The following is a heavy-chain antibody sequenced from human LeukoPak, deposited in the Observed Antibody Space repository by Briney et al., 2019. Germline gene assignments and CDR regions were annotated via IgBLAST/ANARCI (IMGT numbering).Heavy chain of an antibody. CDR2: ISAYNGNT. Sequence: ASVKVSCKASGYTFTSYGISWVRQAPGQGLEWMGWISAYNGNTNYAQKLQGRVTMTTDTSTSTAYMELRSLRSDDTAVYYCARDGPNYVWGSYRPYYFDYWGQGTLVTVSS. J-gene: IGHJ4*02. D-gene: IGHD3-16*02. V-gene: IGHV1-18*01. CDR3: ARDGPNYVWGSYRPYYFDY. CDR1: GYTFTSYG.